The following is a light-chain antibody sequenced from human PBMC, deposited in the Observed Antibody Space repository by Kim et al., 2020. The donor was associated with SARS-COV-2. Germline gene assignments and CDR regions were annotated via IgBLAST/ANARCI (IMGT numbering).Light chain of an antibody. CDR1: SSDVGGYNY. J-gene: IGLJ2*01. CDR2: DVS. CDR3: SSYTSSSTLAV. V-gene: IGLV2-14*03. Sequence: QSITISCTGTSSDVGGYNYVSWYQQHPGKAPKLMIYDVSHRPSGVSNRFSGSKSGNTASLTISGLQAEDEADYSCSSYTSSSTLAVFGGGTKLTVL.